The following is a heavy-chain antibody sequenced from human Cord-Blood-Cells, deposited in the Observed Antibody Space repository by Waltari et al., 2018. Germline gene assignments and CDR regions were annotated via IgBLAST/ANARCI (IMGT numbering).Heavy chain of an antibody. Sequence: QLQLQESAPGLVKPSETLSLTCPVSAGSISSSSYYRGWVRQPPWKGLEWIGSIYYSGSTYYNPFLKSRVNRSVDTSKNQFSLKLSSVTAADTAVYYCARRRGPRWGIAAAGTAYFDYWGQGTLVTVSS. CDR2: IYYSGST. J-gene: IGHJ4*02. V-gene: IGHV4-39*01. CDR3: ARRRGPRWGIAAAGTAYFDY. CDR1: AGSISSSSYY. D-gene: IGHD6-13*01.